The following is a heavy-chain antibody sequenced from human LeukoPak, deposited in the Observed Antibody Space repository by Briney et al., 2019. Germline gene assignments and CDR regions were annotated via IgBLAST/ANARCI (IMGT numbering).Heavy chain of an antibody. V-gene: IGHV4-39*07. CDR2: IYYSGST. D-gene: IGHD3-9*01. CDR3: ARGAQGLRSFETGFFDN. CDR1: GASISSSSYY. Sequence: SETLSLTCTVSGASISSSSYYWDWSRQPPGKGLEWIGNIYYSGSTSYNPSLKSRVSISVDTSKNQFSLRLSSVTAADTAVYYCARGAQGLRSFETGFFDNWGQGLLVTVSS. J-gene: IGHJ4*02.